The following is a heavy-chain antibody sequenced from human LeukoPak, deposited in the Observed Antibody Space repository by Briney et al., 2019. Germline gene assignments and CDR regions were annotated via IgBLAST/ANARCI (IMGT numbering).Heavy chain of an antibody. V-gene: IGHV3-48*02. CDR1: GFTFTTYT. J-gene: IGHJ3*02. Sequence: GGSLRLSCAATGFTFTTYTMNWVRQPPGKGLEWISYIRTSGGVVSYTDSVKGRFSISTDSAKNSLYLQMNSLRDDDTAVYYCVRDQFYAFDIWGQGTMVTVSS. CDR2: IRTSGGVV. CDR3: VRDQFYAFDI.